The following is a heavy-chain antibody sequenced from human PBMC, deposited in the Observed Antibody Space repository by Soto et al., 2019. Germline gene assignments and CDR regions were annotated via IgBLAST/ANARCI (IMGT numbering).Heavy chain of an antibody. J-gene: IGHJ6*02. Sequence: PRGYLILSCEASEFTFSSYAMHWVRQAPGRGLEWVALISFDGRKEYYADSVKGRFTVSRDNSRSMVYLQMDSLRPDDTAIYYGAVPIPRWSYHYGMDVWGQGTTVTVAS. CDR3: AVPIPRWSYHYGMDV. CDR2: ISFDGRKE. CDR1: EFTFSSYA. D-gene: IGHD2-15*01. V-gene: IGHV3-30*03.